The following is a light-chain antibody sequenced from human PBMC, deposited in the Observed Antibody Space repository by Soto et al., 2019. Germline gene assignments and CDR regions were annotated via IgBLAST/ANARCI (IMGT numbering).Light chain of an antibody. V-gene: IGKV1-8*01. J-gene: IGKJ3*01. CDR2: AAS. Sequence: AIRMTQSPSSLSASTGDRVTITCRASQGISSYLAWYQQKPGKAPKLLIYAASTLQSGVPSRFSGSGSGTDFTLTTSCLQSVDFATDYCQLYYSYPPLTFVPGTKVDIK. CDR1: QGISSY. CDR3: QLYYSYPPLT.